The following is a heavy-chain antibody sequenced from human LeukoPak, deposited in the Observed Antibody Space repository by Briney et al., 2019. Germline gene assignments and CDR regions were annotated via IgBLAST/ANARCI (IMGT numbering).Heavy chain of an antibody. J-gene: IGHJ4*02. Sequence: SETLSLTCALSGYSISSGYYWGWIRQPPGKGLEWIGSSYHSGSTYYNPSPKSRVTISVDTSKNQFSLKLSSVTAADTAVYYCARLDYDHFFDYWGQGTLVTVTS. V-gene: IGHV4-38-2*01. CDR1: GYSISSGYY. D-gene: IGHD3-3*01. CDR3: ARLDYDHFFDY. CDR2: SYHSGST.